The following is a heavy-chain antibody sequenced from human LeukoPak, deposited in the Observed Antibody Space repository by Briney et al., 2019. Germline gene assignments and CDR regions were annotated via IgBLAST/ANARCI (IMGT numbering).Heavy chain of an antibody. D-gene: IGHD1-26*01. Sequence: SDTLSLTCTVSGGSISSGSHYWSWIRQPAGKGLEWIGRIYTSGNTNYNPSLKSRVTISLDTSKNQFSLNLSSVTAADTAVYYCAGEVGGSWFDPWGLRTLVTVSS. CDR2: IYTSGNT. J-gene: IGHJ5*02. CDR3: AGEVGGSWFDP. CDR1: GGSISSGSHY. V-gene: IGHV4-61*02.